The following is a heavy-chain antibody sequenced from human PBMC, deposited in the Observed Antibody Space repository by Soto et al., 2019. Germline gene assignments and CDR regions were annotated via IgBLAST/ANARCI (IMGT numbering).Heavy chain of an antibody. V-gene: IGHV4-59*06. J-gene: IGHJ4*02. CDR2: IYYSGST. D-gene: IGHD2-15*01. Sequence: SXTLSLTCTVSGGSMSSYSWSWIRQHPGKGLEWIGYIYYSGSTYYNPSLKSRVTISVDTSKNQFSLKLSSVTAADTAVYYCARARGARYFDYWGQGTLVTVSS. CDR3: ARARGARYFDY. CDR1: GGSMSSYS.